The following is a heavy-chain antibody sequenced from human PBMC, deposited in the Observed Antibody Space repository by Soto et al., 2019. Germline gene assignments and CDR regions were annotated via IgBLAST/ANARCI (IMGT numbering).Heavy chain of an antibody. D-gene: IGHD1-26*01. Sequence: PGGSLRLSCAASEFTVSSNYMNWVRQAPGKGLECVSTIYSGGSTYYADSVKGRFTISRDNSKNTLYLQMNNLRAEDTAVSYCAGRVGATNGGMDVWGQGTMVTVSS. CDR1: EFTVSSNY. V-gene: IGHV3-53*01. CDR2: IYSGGST. CDR3: AGRVGATNGGMDV. J-gene: IGHJ6*02.